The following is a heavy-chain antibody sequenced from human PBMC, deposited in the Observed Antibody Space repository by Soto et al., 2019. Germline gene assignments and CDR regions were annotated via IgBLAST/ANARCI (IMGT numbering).Heavy chain of an antibody. CDR1: GGSISSYY. D-gene: IGHD6-19*01. J-gene: IGHJ4*02. CDR2: IDHSGST. Sequence: SETLSLTCTVSGGSISSYYWSWIRQPPGKGLEWIGEIDHSGSTNYNPSLKSRVSISVDTSKRQFSLKLSFVTAADTAVYFCVSHRNYIVVSGSFFDYWSQGTLVTVSS. CDR3: VSHRNYIVVSGSFFDY. V-gene: IGHV4-34*01.